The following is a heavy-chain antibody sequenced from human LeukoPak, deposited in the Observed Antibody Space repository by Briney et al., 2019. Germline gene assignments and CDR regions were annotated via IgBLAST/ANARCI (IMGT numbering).Heavy chain of an antibody. CDR2: IYTSGST. D-gene: IGHD2-8*01. Sequence: PSETLSLTCTVSGGSISSYYWSWIRPPPGKGLEWIGYIYTSGSTNYNPSLKSRVTISVDTSKNQFSLKLSSVTAADTAVYYCARLGHCTNGVCYNGYYFDYWGQGTLVTVSS. CDR3: ARLGHCTNGVCYNGYYFDY. V-gene: IGHV4-4*09. J-gene: IGHJ4*02. CDR1: GGSISSYY.